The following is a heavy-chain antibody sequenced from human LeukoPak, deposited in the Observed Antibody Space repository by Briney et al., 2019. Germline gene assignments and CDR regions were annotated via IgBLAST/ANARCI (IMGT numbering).Heavy chain of an antibody. Sequence: PGRSLRLSCAASGFTFDDYAMHWVRQAPGEGLEWVSGLSWNGATVGYADSVKGRFTISRDNTKNSLYLQMNSLRAEDTAVYYCARDHDFWSGYWGFDYWGQGTLVTVSS. CDR3: ARDHDFWSGYWGFDY. CDR1: GFTFDDYA. V-gene: IGHV3-9*01. D-gene: IGHD3-3*01. CDR2: LSWNGATV. J-gene: IGHJ4*02.